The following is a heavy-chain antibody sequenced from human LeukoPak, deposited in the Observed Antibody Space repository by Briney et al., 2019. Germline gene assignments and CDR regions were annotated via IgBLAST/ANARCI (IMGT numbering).Heavy chain of an antibody. V-gene: IGHV4-31*03. D-gene: IGHD6-6*01. CDR3: ARGFLGAAPFDY. CDR1: GGSISSGGYY. Sequence: SETLSLTCTVSGGSISSGGYYWSWIRQHPGKGLEWIGYIYYRGSTYYNPSLRSRVTISVDTSKNQFSLKLSSVTAADTAVYYCARGFLGAAPFDYWGQGTLVTVSS. J-gene: IGHJ4*02. CDR2: IYYRGST.